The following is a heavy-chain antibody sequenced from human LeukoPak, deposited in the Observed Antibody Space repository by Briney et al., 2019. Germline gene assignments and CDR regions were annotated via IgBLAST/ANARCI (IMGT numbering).Heavy chain of an antibody. CDR3: ARVEYCTKGVCLNFDL. CDR1: GYTFTGPY. D-gene: IGHD2-8*01. J-gene: IGHJ4*02. V-gene: IGHV1-2*02. CDR2: INPNSGGT. Sequence: ASLKVSCKASGYTFTGPYIHWMRQAPGQGHEWMGWINPNSGGTKYAQKFQGRVTVTRDTSTSTAYMELSGLRADDTAAYYCARVEYCTKGVCLNFDLWGQGTLVTVSS.